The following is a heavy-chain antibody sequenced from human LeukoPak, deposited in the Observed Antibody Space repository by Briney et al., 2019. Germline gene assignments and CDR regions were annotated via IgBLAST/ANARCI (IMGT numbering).Heavy chain of an antibody. CDR1: GFTFSSYS. J-gene: IGHJ4*02. V-gene: IGHV3-53*01. Sequence: GGSLRLSCAASGFTFSSYSMNWVRQAPGKGLEWVSVIYSGGYTYYADSVKGRFTISRDNSKNTLYLQMNSLRAEDTAVYYCARDWYHAIDYWGQGTLVTVSS. CDR2: IYSGGYT. D-gene: IGHD2-2*01. CDR3: ARDWYHAIDY.